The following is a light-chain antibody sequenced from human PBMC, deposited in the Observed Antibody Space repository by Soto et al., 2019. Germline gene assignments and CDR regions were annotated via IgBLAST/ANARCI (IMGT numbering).Light chain of an antibody. CDR2: GAS. V-gene: IGKV1-39*01. CDR3: QQSYTSPT. Sequence: DIPLTQSPSSLCASVGDRVTITCRASQTISNYLNWYQMKPGKAPKLLIYGASSLQNGVPPRFSGSGSWTDFALTIRNLEPEDFASYFCQQSYTSPTFGPGTKVDL. CDR1: QTISNY. J-gene: IGKJ3*01.